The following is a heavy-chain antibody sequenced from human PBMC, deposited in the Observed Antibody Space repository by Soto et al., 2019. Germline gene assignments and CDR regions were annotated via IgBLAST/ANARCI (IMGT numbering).Heavy chain of an antibody. J-gene: IGHJ4*02. CDR1: GGSISSYY. Sequence: SETLSLTCSVSGGSISSYYWSWIRQPPGKGLEWIGYIYYSGSTNYNPSLKSRVTISVDTSKNQFSLKLSSVTAADTAVYYCARSSNYGYFDYWGQGTLVTVSS. V-gene: IGHV4-59*01. CDR3: ARSSNYGYFDY. CDR2: IYYSGST. D-gene: IGHD4-4*01.